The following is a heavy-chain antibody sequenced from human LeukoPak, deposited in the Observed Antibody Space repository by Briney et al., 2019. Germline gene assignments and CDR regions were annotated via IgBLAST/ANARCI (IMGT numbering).Heavy chain of an antibody. CDR2: IYHSGST. J-gene: IGHJ3*02. Sequence: SETLSLTCAVSGGSISSSNWWSWVRQPPGKGLEWIGEIYHSGSTNYNPSLKSRVTISVDKSKNQFSLKLSPVTAADTAVYYCARVREDPWNSAPHAFDIWGQGTMVTVSS. D-gene: IGHD1-1*01. CDR1: GGSISSSNW. V-gene: IGHV4-4*02. CDR3: ARVREDPWNSAPHAFDI.